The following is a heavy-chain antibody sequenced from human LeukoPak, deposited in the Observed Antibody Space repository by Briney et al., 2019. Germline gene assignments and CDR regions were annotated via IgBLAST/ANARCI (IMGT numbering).Heavy chain of an antibody. Sequence: GGSLRLSCAASGFTFSSYAMSWVRQAPGKGLEWVSAISGSGGSTYYADSVKGRFTISRDNSKNTLYLQMNSLRAEDTAVYYCAREGANYDFWSGFDYWGQGTLVTVSS. CDR2: ISGSGGST. CDR3: AREGANYDFWSGFDY. D-gene: IGHD3-3*01. J-gene: IGHJ4*02. V-gene: IGHV3-23*01. CDR1: GFTFSSYA.